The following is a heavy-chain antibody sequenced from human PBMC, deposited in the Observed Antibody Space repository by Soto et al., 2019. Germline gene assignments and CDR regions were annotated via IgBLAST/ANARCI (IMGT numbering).Heavy chain of an antibody. D-gene: IGHD3-22*01. V-gene: IGHV3-72*01. J-gene: IGHJ4*02. CDR1: AFTFSAHY. Sequence: CGSQTLSIAPSAFTFSAHYIDSVPHAPGKGLEWVGHSRDKAQGYTTQDAASVKSRFTTSRDDSKNSVYLQMNSLKTEDTAVYYCVRATYSADSSGYTRCFDYWGRGTLVTVSS. CDR2: SRDKAQGYTT. CDR3: VRATYSADSSGYTRCFDY.